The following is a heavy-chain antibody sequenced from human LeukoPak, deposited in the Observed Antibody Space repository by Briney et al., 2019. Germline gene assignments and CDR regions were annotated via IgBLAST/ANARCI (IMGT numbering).Heavy chain of an antibody. CDR3: ASEIIFGSFDY. V-gene: IGHV3-30*04. J-gene: IGHJ4*02. D-gene: IGHD3-3*01. Sequence: GRSLRLSCAASGFTFSSYAMHWVRQAPGKGLGWVAVISYDGSNKYYADSVKGRFTISRDNSKNTLYLQMNSLRAEDTAVYYCASEIIFGSFDYWGQGTLVTVSS. CDR1: GFTFSSYA. CDR2: ISYDGSNK.